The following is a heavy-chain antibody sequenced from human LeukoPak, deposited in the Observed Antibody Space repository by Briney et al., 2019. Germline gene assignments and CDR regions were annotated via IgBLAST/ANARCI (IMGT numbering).Heavy chain of an antibody. V-gene: IGHV3-30*02. CDR3: AKDGIVYYDFWSGYRPYYMDV. CDR1: GFTFSSYG. CDR2: IRYDGSNK. D-gene: IGHD3-3*01. J-gene: IGHJ6*03. Sequence: GGSLRLSCAASGFTFSSYGMHWVRQAPGKGLEWVAFIRYDGSNKYYADSVKGRFTISRDNSKNTLYLQMNSLRAEDTAVYYCAKDGIVYYDFWSGYRPYYMDVWGKGTTVTVSS.